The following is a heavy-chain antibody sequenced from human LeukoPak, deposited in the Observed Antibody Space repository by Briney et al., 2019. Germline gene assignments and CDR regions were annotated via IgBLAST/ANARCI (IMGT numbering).Heavy chain of an antibody. CDR3: ARDRKTGTTSWFDP. D-gene: IGHD1-7*01. J-gene: IGHJ5*02. V-gene: IGHV1-2*02. Sequence: ASVKVSCKPSGYTFTGYYMHWVRQAPGQGLEWMGWINPNSGGTNYAQKFQGRVTMTRDTSISKAYMELSRLRSDDTAVYYCARDRKTGTTSWFDPWGQGTLVTVSS. CDR2: INPNSGGT. CDR1: GYTFTGYY.